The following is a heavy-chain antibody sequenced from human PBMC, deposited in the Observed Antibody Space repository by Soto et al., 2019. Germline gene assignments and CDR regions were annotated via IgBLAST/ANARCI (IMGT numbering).Heavy chain of an antibody. V-gene: IGHV4-39*01. CDR2: IYYSGRT. CDR3: ARQRTTVVTQAYFDH. D-gene: IGHD2-21*02. CDR1: GESISSSSYY. J-gene: IGHJ4*02. Sequence: SETLSLTCIVSGESISSSSYYWGWIRQPPGKGLEWIGSIYYSGRTYYNLSFKSRVTISIDTSKNQFSLKLSSVTATDTAVYYCARQRTTVVTQAYFDHWGQGALVTVSS.